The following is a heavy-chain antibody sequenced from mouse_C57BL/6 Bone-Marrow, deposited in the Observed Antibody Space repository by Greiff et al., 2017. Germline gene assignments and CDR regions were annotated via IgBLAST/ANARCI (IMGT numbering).Heavy chain of an antibody. D-gene: IGHD1-1*01. Sequence: EVQVVESGGGLVQPGGSMKLSCVASGFTFSNYWMNWVRQSPEKGLEWVAQIRLKSDNYATHYAESVKGRFTISRDDSKSSVYLQMNNLRAEDTGIYYCTTYYYGSRTSYYYAMDYWGQGTSVTVSS. CDR3: TTYYYGSRTSYYYAMDY. CDR2: IRLKSDNYAT. V-gene: IGHV6-3*01. J-gene: IGHJ4*01. CDR1: GFTFSNYW.